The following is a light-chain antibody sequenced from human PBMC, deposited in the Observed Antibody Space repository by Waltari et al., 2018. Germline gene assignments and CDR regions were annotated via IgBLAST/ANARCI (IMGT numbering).Light chain of an antibody. V-gene: IGKV1-5*03. CDR2: EAS. CDR1: RSIGSA. CDR3: QQCNSYLLT. Sequence: DIQMTQSPSTLPASVGDRVAITCRASRSIGSALAWYQQKPGKAPKVVIYEASSLESGVPSRFSGSGSGTEFTLTISSLQPDDFATYYCQQCNSYLLTFGGGTKVAIK. J-gene: IGKJ4*01.